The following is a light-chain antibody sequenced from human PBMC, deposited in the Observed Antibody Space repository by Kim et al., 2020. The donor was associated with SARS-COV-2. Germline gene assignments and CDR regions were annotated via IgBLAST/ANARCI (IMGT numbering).Light chain of an antibody. CDR1: QSITIW. J-gene: IGKJ4*01. CDR2: KAS. CDR3: QQYNSYPLI. Sequence: DIQMTQSPSTLSASIGDRVTITCRASQSITIWLAWYQKKPGKAPKLLIYKASNLESGVPSRFSGSGYGTEFTLTISSLQPDDFATYYCQQYNSYPLIFGGGTKVDIK. V-gene: IGKV1-5*03.